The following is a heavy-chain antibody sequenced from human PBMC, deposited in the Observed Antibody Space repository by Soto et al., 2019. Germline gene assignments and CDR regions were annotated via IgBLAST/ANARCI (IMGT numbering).Heavy chain of an antibody. V-gene: IGHV3-30-3*01. CDR2: ISYDGSNK. CDR1: GFTFSSSP. D-gene: IGHD2-15*01. CDR3: ARDDDCSGGICYSNYAFDI. J-gene: IGHJ3*02. Sequence: QVQLVESGGGVVQPGRSLRLSCAASGFTFSSSPMHWVRQAPGKGLEWVAVISYDGSNKYYADSVKGRFTISRDNSKSTLYLQMNSLRAEDTAVYYCARDDDCSGGICYSNYAFDIWGQGTMVTVSS.